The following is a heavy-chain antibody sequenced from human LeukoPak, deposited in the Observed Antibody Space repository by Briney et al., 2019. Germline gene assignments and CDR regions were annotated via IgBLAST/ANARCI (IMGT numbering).Heavy chain of an antibody. D-gene: IGHD4-17*01. V-gene: IGHV1-8*02. CDR1: EYTFTGYY. CDR3: ARGGNYGGNSDWFDP. CDR2: INPNSGNT. J-gene: IGHJ5*02. Sequence: GASVKVSCKASEYTFTGYYMHWVRQAPGQGLEWMGWINPNSGNTGYAQKFQGRVTMTRNTSISTAYMELSSLRSEDTAVYYCARGGNYGGNSDWFDPWGQGTLVTVSS.